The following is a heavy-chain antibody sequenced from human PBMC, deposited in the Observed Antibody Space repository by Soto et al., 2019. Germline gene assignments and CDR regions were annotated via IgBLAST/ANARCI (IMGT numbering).Heavy chain of an antibody. V-gene: IGHV4-59*01. CDR2: IYYSGST. CDR1: GGSISSYY. Sequence: SETLSLTCTVSGGSISSYYWSWIRQPPGKGLEWIGYIYYSGSTNYNPSLKSRVTISVDTSKNQFSLKLSSVTAAGTAVYYCARVYGDYGKDYGMDVWGQGTTVTVSS. CDR3: ARVYGDYGKDYGMDV. J-gene: IGHJ6*02. D-gene: IGHD4-17*01.